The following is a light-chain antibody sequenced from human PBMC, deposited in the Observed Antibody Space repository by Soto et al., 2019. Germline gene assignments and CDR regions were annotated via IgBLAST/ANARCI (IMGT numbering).Light chain of an antibody. CDR1: RSNIGSKT. CDR2: SNN. J-gene: IGLJ1*01. Sequence: QSVLTQPPSASGTPGQRVTISCSGSRSNIGSKTVNWYQQLPGTAPKLLIYSNNQRPSEVPDRFSGSKSGTSASLAISGLQSEDEADYYCATWDDSLNGLFGTGTKLTVL. CDR3: ATWDDSLNGL. V-gene: IGLV1-44*01.